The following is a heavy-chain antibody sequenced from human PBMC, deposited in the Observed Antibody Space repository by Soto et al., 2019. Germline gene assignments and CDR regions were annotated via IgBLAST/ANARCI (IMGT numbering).Heavy chain of an antibody. J-gene: IGHJ4*02. Sequence: GGSLRLSCAAFEFTFSSYSMNWVRQAPGKGLGWVTAISSSSSYIYYADSVKGRYTTSRDNAKNSLYLQMNSLRAEDTAVYYCARDXGYCSGSSGYTSDERGYWGQGTLVTVSS. CDR1: EFTFSSYS. CDR2: ISSSSSYI. CDR3: ARDXGYCSGSSGYTSDERGY. V-gene: IGHV3-21*01. D-gene: IGHD2-15*01.